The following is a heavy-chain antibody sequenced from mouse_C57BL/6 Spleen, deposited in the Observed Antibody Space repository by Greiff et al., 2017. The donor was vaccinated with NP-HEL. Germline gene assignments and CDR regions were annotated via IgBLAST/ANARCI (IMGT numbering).Heavy chain of an antibody. CDR3: ARADGSSPWFAY. J-gene: IGHJ3*01. V-gene: IGHV5-16*01. CDR2: INYDGSST. D-gene: IGHD1-1*01. Sequence: EVQRVESEGGLVQPGSSMKLSCTASGFTFSDYYMAWVRQVPEKGLEWVANINYDGSSTYYLDSLKSRFIISRDNAKNILYLQMSSLKSEDTATYYCARADGSSPWFAYWGQGTLVTVSA. CDR1: GFTFSDYY.